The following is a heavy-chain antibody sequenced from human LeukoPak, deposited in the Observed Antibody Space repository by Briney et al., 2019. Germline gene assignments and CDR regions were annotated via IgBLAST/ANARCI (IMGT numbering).Heavy chain of an antibody. CDR1: GYTFTSCY. D-gene: IGHD2-2*01. Sequence: GASVKVSCKASGYTFTSCYMHWVRQAPGQGLEWMGIINPSGGSTSYAQKFQGRVTMTRDMSTSTVYMELSSLRSEDTAVYYCAREYCSSTSCYGPPPRNYYYYMDVWGKGTTVTISS. CDR2: INPSGGST. J-gene: IGHJ6*03. CDR3: AREYCSSTSCYGPPPRNYYYYMDV. V-gene: IGHV1-46*01.